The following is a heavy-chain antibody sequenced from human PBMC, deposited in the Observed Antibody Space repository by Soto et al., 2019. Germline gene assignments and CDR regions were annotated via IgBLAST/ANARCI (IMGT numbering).Heavy chain of an antibody. V-gene: IGHV4-59*08. D-gene: IGHD6-13*01. Sequence: SETLSLTCTVSGGSISSYYWTWIRQPPGKGLEWIGYIYYSGNSNYNPSLKSRVTISVDTSNNQFSLKLSSVTAADTAVYFCARHSSTAAASFDYWGQGALVTVSS. J-gene: IGHJ4*02. CDR1: GGSISSYY. CDR2: IYYSGNS. CDR3: ARHSSTAAASFDY.